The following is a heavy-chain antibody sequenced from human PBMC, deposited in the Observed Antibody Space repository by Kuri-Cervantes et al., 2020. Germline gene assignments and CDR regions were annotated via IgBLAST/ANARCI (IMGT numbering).Heavy chain of an antibody. J-gene: IGHJ4*02. Sequence: SLKISCAASGFTFDDYAMHWVRQAPGKGLEWVSGISWNSGSIGYADSVKGRFTISRDNAKNSLYLQMNSLRAEDTALYYCAKGSLWFGVLLFGGFDYWGQGTLVTVSS. CDR3: AKGSLWFGVLLFGGFDY. CDR2: ISWNSGSI. CDR1: GFTFDDYA. V-gene: IGHV3-9*01. D-gene: IGHD3-10*01.